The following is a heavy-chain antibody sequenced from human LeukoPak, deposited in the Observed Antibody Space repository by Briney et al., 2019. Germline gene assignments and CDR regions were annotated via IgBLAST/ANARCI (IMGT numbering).Heavy chain of an antibody. CDR1: GFXFSSYS. CDR2: ISSSSSTI. D-gene: IGHD3-10*01. CDR3: ARGGNTMVRGYYYYGMDV. Sequence: GGSLRLSCAASGFXFSSYSMNWVRQAPGKGLEWVSYISSSSSTIYYADSVKGRFTISRDNAKNSLYLQMNSLRDEDTAVYYCARGGNTMVRGYYYYGMDVWGQGTTVTVSS. J-gene: IGHJ6*02. V-gene: IGHV3-48*02.